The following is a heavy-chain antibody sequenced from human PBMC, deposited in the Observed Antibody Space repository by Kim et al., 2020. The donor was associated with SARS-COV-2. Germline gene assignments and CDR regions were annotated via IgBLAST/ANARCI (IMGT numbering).Heavy chain of an antibody. V-gene: IGHV4-59*01. Sequence: SETLSLTCTISGGSISGYFWSWIRQPPGKGLEWIAYIYDSDITSYNPSLKSRVTISGDTSKNQFSLSVKSVTAADTAVYYCARIFWFGDLYPAPGFDFWGQGSLVTVSS. CDR3: ARIFWFGDLYPAPGFDF. CDR1: GGSISGYF. J-gene: IGHJ4*02. CDR2: IYDSDIT. D-gene: IGHD3-10*01.